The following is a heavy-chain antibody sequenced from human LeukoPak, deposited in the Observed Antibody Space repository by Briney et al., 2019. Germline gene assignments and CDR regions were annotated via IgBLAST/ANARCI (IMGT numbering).Heavy chain of an antibody. Sequence: PGGSLRLSCAASEFTFSNYGMSWVRQAPGKGLEWVSAISGSGGSTYYADSVKGRFTISRGNSKNTLYLQKNSLRAEDTAVYYCAKVGKGTTWYFDYWGLGTLVSVSS. J-gene: IGHJ4*02. CDR2: ISGSGGST. D-gene: IGHD1-14*01. V-gene: IGHV3-23*01. CDR3: AKVGKGTTWYFDY. CDR1: EFTFSNYG.